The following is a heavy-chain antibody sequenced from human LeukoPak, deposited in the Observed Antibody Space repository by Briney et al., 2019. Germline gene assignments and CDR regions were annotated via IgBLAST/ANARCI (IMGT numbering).Heavy chain of an antibody. D-gene: IGHD3-22*01. CDR3: ARDSPQRYDSSGYYYLFDY. CDR1: GFAFSSYS. V-gene: IGHV3-48*01. CDR2: ISSSSSTT. J-gene: IGHJ4*02. Sequence: GGSLRLSCAASGFAFSSYSMNWVRQAPGKGLGWVSYISSSSSTTYYADSVKGRFTISRDNAKNSLYLQMNSLRAEDTAVYYCARDSPQRYDSSGYYYLFDYWGQGTLVTVSS.